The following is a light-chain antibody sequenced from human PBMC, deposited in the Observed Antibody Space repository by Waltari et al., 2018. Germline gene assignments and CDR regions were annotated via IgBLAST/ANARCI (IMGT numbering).Light chain of an antibody. CDR1: QNIHIW. CDR3: QEYDTFLGT. V-gene: IGKV1-5*03. J-gene: IGKJ1*01. Sequence: DIQVTQSPSVLSASLGDSVTITCRASQNIHIWLAWYSHKPGAGPRLLIYKASSLERGVSSRFSGSGAGTNFTLTITSLQPEDSATYYCQEYDTFLGTFGQGTKL. CDR2: KAS.